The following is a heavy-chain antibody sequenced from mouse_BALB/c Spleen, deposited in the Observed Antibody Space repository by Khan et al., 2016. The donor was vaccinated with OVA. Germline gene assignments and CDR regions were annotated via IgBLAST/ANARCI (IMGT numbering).Heavy chain of an antibody. V-gene: IGHV1-5*01. CDR3: TRNGFGNYESWDY. Sequence: EVQLQESGTVLARPGASVKMSCKASGYTFTSYWMHWVKQRPGQGLEWIGAIYPGNSDINYNQKFKGKAKLTAVTSTSTAYMELNSLTNEDSAVEYGTRNGFGNYESWDYWGQGTTLTVSS. J-gene: IGHJ2*01. CDR2: IYPGNSDI. D-gene: IGHD2-1*01. CDR1: GYTFTSYW.